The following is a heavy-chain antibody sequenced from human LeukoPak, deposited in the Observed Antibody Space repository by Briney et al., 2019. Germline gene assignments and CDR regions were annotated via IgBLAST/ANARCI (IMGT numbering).Heavy chain of an antibody. CDR3: ARDQSMDV. J-gene: IGHJ6*02. V-gene: IGHV3-74*01. Sequence: GGSLRLSCAASGFNFASNWMHWVRQTPGKGLVWVSRINSGGSGTSYADSVEGRFTISRDNAKNTLYLQMNSLRAEDTAVYYCARDQSMDVWGQGASVTVSS. CDR2: INSGGSGT. CDR1: GFNFASNW.